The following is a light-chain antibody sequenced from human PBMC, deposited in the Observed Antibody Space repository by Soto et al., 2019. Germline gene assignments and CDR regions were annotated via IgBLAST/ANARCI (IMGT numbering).Light chain of an antibody. CDR2: DVT. CDR1: SGDIGGYKF. V-gene: IGLV2-14*03. Sequence: QSVLTQPASVSGSPGQSITISCTGTSGDIGGYKFVSWYQQHSGKAPKLIIYDVTSRPSGISDRFSGSKSGNSASLTISGLQAEDAADYFCSSFTNCGTFYVFVARNKVTF. J-gene: IGLJ1*01. CDR3: SSFTNCGTFYV.